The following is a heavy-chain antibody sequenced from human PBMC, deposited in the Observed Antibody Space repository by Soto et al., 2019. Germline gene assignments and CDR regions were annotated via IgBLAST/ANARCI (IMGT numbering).Heavy chain of an antibody. CDR1: GLTFDDYG. D-gene: IGHD6-13*01. CDR3: ARGDSSWPAYYMDV. Sequence: GSPRLSCAASGLTFDDYGMSWVRQAPGKGLEWVSGINWNGGSTGYADSVKGRFTISRDNAKNSLYLQMNSLRAEDTALYHCARGDSSWPAYYMDVWGKGTTVTVSS. J-gene: IGHJ6*03. V-gene: IGHV3-20*01. CDR2: INWNGGST.